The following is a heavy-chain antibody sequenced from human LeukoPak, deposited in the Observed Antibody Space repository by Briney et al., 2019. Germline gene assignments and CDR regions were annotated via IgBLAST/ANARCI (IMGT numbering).Heavy chain of an antibody. D-gene: IGHD3-10*01. V-gene: IGHV1-18*01. J-gene: IGHJ4*02. CDR3: ASSRGRYYGSGSLLDY. CDR2: ISAYNGNT. Sequence: GASVKVSCEASGYTFTSYGISWVRQAPGQGLEWMGWISAYNGNTNYAQKLQGRVTMTTDTSTSTAYMELRSLRSDDTAVYYCASSRGRYYGSGSLLDYWGQGTLVTVSS. CDR1: GYTFTSYG.